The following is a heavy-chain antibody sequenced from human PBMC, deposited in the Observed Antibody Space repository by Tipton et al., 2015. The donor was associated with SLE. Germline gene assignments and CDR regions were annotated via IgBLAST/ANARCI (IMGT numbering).Heavy chain of an antibody. CDR3: ARDRRGWYFDL. J-gene: IGHJ2*01. CDR1: GGSISSSSHF. V-gene: IGHV4-39*07. Sequence: TLSLTCTVSGGSISSSSHFWGWIRQPPGKGLEWIGVLYYSGNTYYNPSLKSRVTISVDTSKNQFSLKLSSVTAADTAVYYCARDRRGWYFDLWGRGTLVTVSS. D-gene: IGHD3-10*01. CDR2: LYYSGNT.